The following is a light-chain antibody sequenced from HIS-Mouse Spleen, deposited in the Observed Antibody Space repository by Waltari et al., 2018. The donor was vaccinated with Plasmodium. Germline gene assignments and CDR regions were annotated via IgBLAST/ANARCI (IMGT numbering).Light chain of an antibody. CDR2: EDS. Sequence: SYELTQPPSVSVSPGQTARITCSGDAFPQKYPYWYQQKSGQAPVLVIYEDSKRPPGIPERFSGSSSGTMATLTISGAQVEDEADYYCYSTDSSGNHRVFGGGTKLTVL. CDR1: AFPQKY. V-gene: IGLV3-10*01. CDR3: YSTDSSGNHRV. J-gene: IGLJ3*02.